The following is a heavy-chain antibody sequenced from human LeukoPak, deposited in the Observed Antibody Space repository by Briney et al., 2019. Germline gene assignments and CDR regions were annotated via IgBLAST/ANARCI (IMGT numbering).Heavy chain of an antibody. CDR3: ARDHCSSTSCYGNHYYYGMDV. CDR2: ISYDGSNK. D-gene: IGHD2-2*01. CDR1: GFTFSSYA. V-gene: IGHV3-30-3*01. J-gene: IGHJ6*02. Sequence: GRSLRLSCAASGFTFSSYAMHWVRQAPGKGLEWVAVISYDGSNKYYADSVKGRFTISRDNSKNTLYLQMNSLRAEDTAVYYCARDHCSSTSCYGNHYYYGMDVWGQGTTVTVSS.